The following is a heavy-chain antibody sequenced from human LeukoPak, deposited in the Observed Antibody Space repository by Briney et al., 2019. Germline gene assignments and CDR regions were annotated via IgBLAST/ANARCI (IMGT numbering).Heavy chain of an antibody. CDR2: IKSDGSST. D-gene: IGHD5-24*01. V-gene: IGHV3-74*01. J-gene: IGHJ4*02. Sequence: PGGSLRLSCAASGFTFSSYGMSWVRQTPGKGLVWVTRIKSDGSSTSYADSVKGRFTISRDNAKNTLYLQMNSLRAEDTAVYYCATIEAVRFHYWGQGTLVTVSS. CDR3: ATIEAVRFHY. CDR1: GFTFSSYG.